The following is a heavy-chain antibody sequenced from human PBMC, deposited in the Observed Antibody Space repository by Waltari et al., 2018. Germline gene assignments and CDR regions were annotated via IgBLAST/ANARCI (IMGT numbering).Heavy chain of an antibody. V-gene: IGHV4-34*01. J-gene: IGHJ4*02. CDR1: GGSFSGYY. CDR2: INHSGST. D-gene: IGHD1-26*01. CDR3: ARWEGMARPFDY. Sequence: QVQLQQWGAGLLKPSETLSLTCAVYGGSFSGYYWSWIRQPPGKGLEWIGEINHSGSTNYNPSLKSRVTISVDTSKNQFSLKLSSVTAADTAVYYCARWEGMARPFDYWGQGTLVTVSS.